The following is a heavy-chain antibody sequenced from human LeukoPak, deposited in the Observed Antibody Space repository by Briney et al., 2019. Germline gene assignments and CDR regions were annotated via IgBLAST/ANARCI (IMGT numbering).Heavy chain of an antibody. Sequence: PSETLSLTCTVSGGSISSYYWSWIRQPPGKGLEWIGYIYYSGSTNYNPSLKSRVTISVDTSKNQFSLRLSSVTAADTAVYYCASSTPISYHSGNLGGYSFDYWGQGTLVTVSS. J-gene: IGHJ4*02. D-gene: IGHD3-10*01. CDR2: IYYSGST. V-gene: IGHV4-59*08. CDR3: ASSTPISYHSGNLGGYSFDY. CDR1: GGSISSYY.